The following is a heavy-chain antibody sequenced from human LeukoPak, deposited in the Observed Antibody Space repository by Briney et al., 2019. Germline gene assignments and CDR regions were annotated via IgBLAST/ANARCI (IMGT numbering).Heavy chain of an antibody. CDR1: GGSISSGGYY. Sequence: SETLSLTCTVSGGSISSGGYYWSWIRQPPGKGLEWIGEVNHSGSTNYNPSLKSRVTISVDTSKNQFSLKLSSVTAADTAVYYCARGRLDCSGGSCYSPGFDPWGQGTLVTVSS. D-gene: IGHD2-15*01. CDR3: ARGRLDCSGGSCYSPGFDP. V-gene: IGHV4-39*07. CDR2: VNHSGST. J-gene: IGHJ5*02.